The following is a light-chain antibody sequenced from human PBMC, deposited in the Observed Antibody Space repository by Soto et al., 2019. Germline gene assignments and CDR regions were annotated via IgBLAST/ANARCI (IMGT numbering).Light chain of an antibody. V-gene: IGKV1-27*01. CDR2: AAS. Sequence: DIQMTQSPSSLSASLGDRVSITCRASQGIGNYLAWYQLQAGKVPKLLIYAASTLQSGVPSLFSGSGSGTDFTLTISSLQPEDVATYFCQKYNSAPRTFGQGTKVEF. CDR1: QGIGNY. J-gene: IGKJ1*01. CDR3: QKYNSAPRT.